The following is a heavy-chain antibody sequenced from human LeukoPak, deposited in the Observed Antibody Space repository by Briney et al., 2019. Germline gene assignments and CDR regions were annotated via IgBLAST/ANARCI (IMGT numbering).Heavy chain of an antibody. CDR2: ISYYGSNK. V-gene: IGHV3-30*18. D-gene: IGHD6-13*01. CDR1: GFTFSSYG. J-gene: IGHJ4*02. CDR3: AKEVGAAAGTDNTFDY. Sequence: PGRSLRLSCAASGFTFSSYGMHWVRQAPGKGLEWVAVISYYGSNKYYADSVKGRFTISRDNSKNTLYLQMNSLRAEDTAVYYCAKEVGAAAGTDNTFDYWGQGTLVTVSS.